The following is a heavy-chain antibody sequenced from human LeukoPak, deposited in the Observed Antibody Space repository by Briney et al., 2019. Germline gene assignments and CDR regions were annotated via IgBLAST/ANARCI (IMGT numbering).Heavy chain of an antibody. Sequence: SETLSLTCTVSGGSISSNSYYWGWIRQPPGKGLEWIGSIYYSGSTYYNPSLKSRITISVDTSKNQFSLKLSSVTAADTAVYYCARLRGELLLDYFDYWGQGTLVTVSS. D-gene: IGHD1-26*01. J-gene: IGHJ4*02. CDR1: GGSISSNSYY. CDR3: ARLRGELLLDYFDY. V-gene: IGHV4-39*01. CDR2: IYYSGST.